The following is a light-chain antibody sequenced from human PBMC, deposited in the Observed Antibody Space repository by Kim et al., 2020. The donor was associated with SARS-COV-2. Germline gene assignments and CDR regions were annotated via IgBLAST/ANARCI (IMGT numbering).Light chain of an antibody. V-gene: IGKV3-15*01. J-gene: IGKJ1*01. CDR1: QSVSSN. CDR2: GAS. CDR3: QQYNNWPPWT. Sequence: ERATPSCRASQSVSSNLAWYQQKPGQAPRLLIYGASTRATGIPARFSGSGSGTEFTLTISSLQSEDFAVYYCQQYNNWPPWTFGQGTKVDIK.